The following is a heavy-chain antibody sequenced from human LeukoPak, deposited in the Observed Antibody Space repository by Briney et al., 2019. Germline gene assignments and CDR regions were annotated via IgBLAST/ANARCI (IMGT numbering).Heavy chain of an antibody. Sequence: GGSLRLSCAASGFTFSSYSMNWVRQAPGKGLEWVSYISSSSSTIYYADSVKGRFTISRDNAKNSLYLQMSSLRAEDTAVYYCARDNHDYGDYGFDYWGQGTLVTVSS. V-gene: IGHV3-48*01. D-gene: IGHD4-17*01. CDR1: GFTFSSYS. CDR3: ARDNHDYGDYGFDY. CDR2: ISSSSSTI. J-gene: IGHJ4*02.